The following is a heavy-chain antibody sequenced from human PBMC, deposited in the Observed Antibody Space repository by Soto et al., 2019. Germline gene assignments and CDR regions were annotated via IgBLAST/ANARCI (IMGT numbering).Heavy chain of an antibody. Sequence: QLQLQESGPGLVKPSETLSLTCTVSGGSISSSSYYWGWIRQPPGKGLEWIGSIYYSGSTYYNPSLKSRVTISVDTSKSQFSLRLTAVTAGDTAVYSCARYSSRANDAKFYYWGQGTMVTVSS. D-gene: IGHD6-13*01. CDR2: IYYSGST. V-gene: IGHV4-39*01. J-gene: IGHJ4*02. CDR3: ARYSSRANDAKFYY. CDR1: GGSISSSSYY.